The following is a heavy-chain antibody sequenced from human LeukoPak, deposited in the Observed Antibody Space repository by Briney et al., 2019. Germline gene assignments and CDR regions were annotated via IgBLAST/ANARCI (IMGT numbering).Heavy chain of an antibody. CDR1: GGSISSSGYY. D-gene: IGHD4-23*01. CDR2: IYYSGST. J-gene: IGHJ6*03. Sequence: SETLSLTCTVSGGSISSSGYYWGWIRQPPGKGLEWIGSIYYSGSTYYNPSLKSRVTISVDTSKNQFSLKLSSVTAADTAVYYCARRGAVVTLSYYYYYMDVWGKGTTVTVSS. CDR3: ARRGAVVTLSYYYYYMDV. V-gene: IGHV4-39*01.